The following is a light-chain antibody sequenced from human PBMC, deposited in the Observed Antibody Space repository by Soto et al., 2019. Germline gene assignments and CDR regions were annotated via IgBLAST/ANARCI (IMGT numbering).Light chain of an antibody. CDR1: QSISSY. CDR2: DTS. J-gene: IGKJ5*01. Sequence: EIVFAQSPATLSLSPGETATVLSRDSQSISSYLAWYRQIPGQGPRLLIYDTSNRATGIPDRFSGGGSGTDFTLTISSLETEDFAVYFCKQRSNLPPTFGKGTRLEIK. V-gene: IGKV3-11*01. CDR3: KQRSNLPPT.